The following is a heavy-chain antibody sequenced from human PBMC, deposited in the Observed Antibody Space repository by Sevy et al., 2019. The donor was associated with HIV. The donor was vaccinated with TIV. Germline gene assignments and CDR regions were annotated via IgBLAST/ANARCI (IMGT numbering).Heavy chain of an antibody. D-gene: IGHD3-16*01. CDR2: ISYDGSNK. Sequence: GGSLRLSCAAPGFTFSSYDMHWVRQAPGKGLEWVAVISYDGSNKFYLDSVKGRFTISRDNSKSTLDLQLSSLRAEDTAVYYWARVALTFGGDPYDKHYFMDVWGKGTTVTVSS. V-gene: IGHV3-30*03. J-gene: IGHJ6*03. CDR1: GFTFSSYD. CDR3: ARVALTFGGDPYDKHYFMDV.